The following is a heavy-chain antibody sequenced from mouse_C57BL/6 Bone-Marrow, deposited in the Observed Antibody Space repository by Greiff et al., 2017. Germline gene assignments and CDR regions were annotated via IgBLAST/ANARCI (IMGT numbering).Heavy chain of an antibody. J-gene: IGHJ1*03. V-gene: IGHV1-26*01. Sequence: EVQLQQSGPELVKPGASVKISCKASGYTFTDYYMNWVKQSHGKSLEWIGDINPNNGGTSYNQKFKGKATLTVDKSSSTAYMELRSLTSEDSAVYYCARRRGYYYGSSRYFDVWGTGTTVTVSS. CDR2: INPNNGGT. CDR1: GYTFTDYY. CDR3: ARRRGYYYGSSRYFDV. D-gene: IGHD1-1*01.